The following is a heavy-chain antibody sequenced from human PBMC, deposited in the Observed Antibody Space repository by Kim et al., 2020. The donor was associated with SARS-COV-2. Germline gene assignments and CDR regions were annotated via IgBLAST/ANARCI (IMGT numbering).Heavy chain of an antibody. D-gene: IGHD1-1*01. Sequence: SETLSLTCTVSGGSISGYYWGWIRQPPGKGLEWIGYIYYSGSTNYNPSLKSRVAISVDTSKNRFSLKLNSVTAADTAVYYCARASLEFDYWAQGTLVTVS. V-gene: IGHV4-59*01. CDR1: GGSISGYY. CDR2: IYYSGST. CDR3: ARASLEFDY. J-gene: IGHJ4*02.